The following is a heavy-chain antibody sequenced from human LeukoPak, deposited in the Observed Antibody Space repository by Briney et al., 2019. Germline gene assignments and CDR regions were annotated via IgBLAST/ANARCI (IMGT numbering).Heavy chain of an antibody. CDR1: GETFTTYY. CDR3: AKCRSPSKYDYVWGRNWFDP. CDR2: INPSDGST. V-gene: IGHV1-46*03. Sequence: WASVKVSCKASGETFTTYYIHWVRQAPGRGLEWMGIINPSDGSTTYAQKFQGRATMTRDTSTSTVYMELSSLTSEDTAVYFCAKCRSPSKYDYVWGRNWFDPWGPGTLVTVSS. J-gene: IGHJ5*02. D-gene: IGHD3-16*01.